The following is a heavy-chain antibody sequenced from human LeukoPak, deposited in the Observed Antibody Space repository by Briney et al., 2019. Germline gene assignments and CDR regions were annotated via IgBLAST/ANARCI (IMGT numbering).Heavy chain of an antibody. V-gene: IGHV4-4*07. CDR1: GGSINSYF. Sequence: SETLSLTCTVSGGSINSYFWTWIRQPAGKGLEWIGRIYTGGSTNYNPSLKSRVTMSVDTSKNQFSLKLSSVTAADTAVYYCAREMARARGWFDPWGQGTLVTVSS. CDR3: AREMARARGWFDP. CDR2: IYTGGST. J-gene: IGHJ5*02. D-gene: IGHD3-10*01.